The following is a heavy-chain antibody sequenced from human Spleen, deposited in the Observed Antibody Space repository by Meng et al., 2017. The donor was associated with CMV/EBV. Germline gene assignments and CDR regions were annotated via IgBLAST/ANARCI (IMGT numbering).Heavy chain of an antibody. J-gene: IGHJ4*02. V-gene: IGHV4-31*02. CDR3: ATAEDGSGYHFDN. CDR2: IYYAGST. Sequence: VSVVSITSSGCYWSWIRQHPGRGLEWIGYIYYAGSTYHNPSLESRLTISLDTSKNQISLKLSSVTAADTAVYYCATAEDGSGYHFDNWGQGTLVTVSS. CDR1: VVSITSSGCY. D-gene: IGHD3-3*01.